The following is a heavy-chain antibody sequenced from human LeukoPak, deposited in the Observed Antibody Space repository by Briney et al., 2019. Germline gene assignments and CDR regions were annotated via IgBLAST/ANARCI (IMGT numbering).Heavy chain of an antibody. J-gene: IGHJ5*02. V-gene: IGHV1-2*02. CDR1: GYTFTGYD. CDR2: INPNSGGT. CDR3: ARDHEGNNNCFDP. Sequence: GASVNVSCKSSGYTFTGYDIHWVRQAPGQGLEWMGWINPNSGGTNYAQKFQGRVTMTRDTSINTVYMELSRLRSDDTAVYYCARDHEGNNNCFDPWGQGTLVTVSS.